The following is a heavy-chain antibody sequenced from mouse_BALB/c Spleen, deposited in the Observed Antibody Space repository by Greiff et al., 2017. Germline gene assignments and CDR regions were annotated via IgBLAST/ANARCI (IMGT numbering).Heavy chain of an antibody. CDR2: INPSTGYT. CDR1: GYTFTSYW. CDR3: ARRNYGRVDY. V-gene: IGHV1-7*01. J-gene: IGHJ2*01. D-gene: IGHD1-1*01. Sequence: VKLVESGAELAKPGASVKMSCKASGYTFTSYWMHWVKQRPGQGLEWIGYINPSTGYTEYNQKFKDKATLTADKSSSTAYMQLSSLTSEDSAVYYCARRNYGRVDYWGQGTTLTVSS.